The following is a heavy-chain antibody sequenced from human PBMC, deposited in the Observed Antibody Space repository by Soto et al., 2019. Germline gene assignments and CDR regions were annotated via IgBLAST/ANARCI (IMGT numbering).Heavy chain of an antibody. D-gene: IGHD4-17*01. CDR2: ISSSGSTI. J-gene: IGHJ5*02. Sequence: GGSLRLSCAASGFTFSSYEMNWVRHAPGKGLEWVSYISSSGSTIYYADSVKGRFTISRDNAKNSLYLQMNSLRAEDTAVYYCARDPSDYGDYQFDPWGQGTLVTVSS. V-gene: IGHV3-48*03. CDR3: ARDPSDYGDYQFDP. CDR1: GFTFSSYE.